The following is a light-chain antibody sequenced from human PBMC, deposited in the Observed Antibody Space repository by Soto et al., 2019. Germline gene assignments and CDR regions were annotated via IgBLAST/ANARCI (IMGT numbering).Light chain of an antibody. CDR1: SRDVGAYDY. V-gene: IGLV2-14*03. CDR3: CSYADGSIYF. CDR2: YVD. J-gene: IGLJ1*01. Sequence: QSALTQPASVSGSPGQSITISCTGTSRDVGAYDYVSWYLQYPDKAPQLLIYYVDHRPSGVSSRFSGSKSGSTASLTISGLQAEDEGDYYCCSYADGSIYFFGTGTKLTVL.